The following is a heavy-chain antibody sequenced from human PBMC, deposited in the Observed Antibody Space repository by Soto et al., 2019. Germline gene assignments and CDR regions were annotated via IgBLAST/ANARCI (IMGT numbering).Heavy chain of an antibody. D-gene: IGHD3-10*01. CDR1: GFTFSSYS. CDR2: ISSSSSTI. CDR3: ARDILWFGEFGPHYYYGMDV. Sequence: EVQLVESGGGLVQPGGSLRLSCAASGFTFSSYSMNWVRQAPGKGLEWVSYISSSSSTIYYADSVKGRFTISRDNAKNSLYLQMNSLREEDTAVYYCARDILWFGEFGPHYYYGMDVWGQGTTVTVSS. V-gene: IGHV3-48*02. J-gene: IGHJ6*02.